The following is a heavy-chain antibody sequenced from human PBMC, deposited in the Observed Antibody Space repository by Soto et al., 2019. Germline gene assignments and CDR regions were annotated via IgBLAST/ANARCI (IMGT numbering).Heavy chain of an antibody. J-gene: IGHJ4*02. D-gene: IGHD3-9*01. CDR3: AHFDWFIDY. Sequence: SVKVSCKASGDTFSTYSITWMRQAPGRGLEWVGGIIPRSAKSNYAQKFEGRVTITADESTSTAYMELSSLRAEDTAVYYCAHFDWFIDYWGQGTLVTVSS. CDR1: GDTFSTYS. V-gene: IGHV1-69*13. CDR2: IIPRSAKS.